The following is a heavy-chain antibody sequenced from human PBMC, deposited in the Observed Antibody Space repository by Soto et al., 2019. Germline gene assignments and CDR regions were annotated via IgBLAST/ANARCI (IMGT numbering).Heavy chain of an antibody. V-gene: IGHV3-23*01. CDR2: ISGSGFKK. Sequence: PWGSLRLSCSASGFIFENFGMSWGRQAPGKGLEWISSISGSGFKKYYADSVKGRFTISRDNSKSTVYLELNNLSAEDTAVYHCAKNQGVELVPLATVDWFDPWGQGSVVTVSS. J-gene: IGHJ5*02. D-gene: IGHD1-26*01. CDR3: AKNQGVELVPLATVDWFDP. CDR1: GFIFENFG.